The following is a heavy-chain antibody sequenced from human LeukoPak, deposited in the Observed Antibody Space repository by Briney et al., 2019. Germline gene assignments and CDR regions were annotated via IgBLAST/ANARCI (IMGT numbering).Heavy chain of an antibody. D-gene: IGHD4-23*01. CDR2: IYYSGST. J-gene: IGHJ4*02. CDR1: GGSISSGDYY. CDR3: ARAPGGNSEFDY. Sequence: SETLSLTCTVSGGSISSGDYYWSWIRQPPGKGLEWIGSIYYSGSTYYKLSLKSRVTMSLDTSKKQFSLKLSSVTAADTAVYYCARAPGGNSEFDYWGQGTLVTVSS. V-gene: IGHV4-39*01.